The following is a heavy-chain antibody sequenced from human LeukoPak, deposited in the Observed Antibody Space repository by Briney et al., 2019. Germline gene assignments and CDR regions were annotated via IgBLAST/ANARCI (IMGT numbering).Heavy chain of an antibody. J-gene: IGHJ5*02. D-gene: IGHD2-2*01. CDR1: GFTFTDYA. CDR3: ARGRRACSSTTCYSWFDP. CDR2: IWHDGSNE. Sequence: GGSLRLSCAASGFTFTDYAMHWVRQAPGKGLEWVARIWHDGSNEYHADSVKGRFTISRDNSKNTLYLQMNSLRAEDTAVYFCARGRRACSSTTCYSWFDPWGQGTLVTVSS. V-gene: IGHV3-30*07.